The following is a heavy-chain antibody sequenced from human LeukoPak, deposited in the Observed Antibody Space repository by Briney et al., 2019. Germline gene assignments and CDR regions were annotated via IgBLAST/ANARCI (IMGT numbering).Heavy chain of an antibody. CDR1: GYTFTSYG. D-gene: IGHD3-10*01. CDR2: ISAYNGNT. J-gene: IGHJ4*02. CDR3: ARANPYYYGSGSYIVPDY. Sequence: GASVKVPCKASGYTFTSYGISWVRQAPGQGLEWMGWISAYNGNTNYAQKLQGRVTMTTDTSTSTAYMELRGLRSDDTAVYYCARANPYYYGSGSYIVPDYWGQGTLVTVSS. V-gene: IGHV1-18*01.